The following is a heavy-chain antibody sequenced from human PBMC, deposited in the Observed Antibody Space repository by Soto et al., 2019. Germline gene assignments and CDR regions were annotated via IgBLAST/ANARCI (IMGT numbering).Heavy chain of an antibody. CDR2: ISGSGAST. V-gene: IGHV3-23*01. J-gene: IGHJ6*02. CDR1: GFTFSSYA. Sequence: GGSLGLSCAASGFTFSSYAMSWVRQAPGKGLGWVSAISGSGASTYYADSVTGRFTISRDNSKNTLYLQMNSLRVEDTAVYYCAKRVTSSSGMDVWGQGTTVTVSS. CDR3: AKRVTSSSGMDV. D-gene: IGHD2-2*01.